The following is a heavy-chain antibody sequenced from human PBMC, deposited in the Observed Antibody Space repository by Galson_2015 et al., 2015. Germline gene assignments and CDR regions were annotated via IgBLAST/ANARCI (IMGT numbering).Heavy chain of an antibody. Sequence: SVKVSCKASGSTFTSYDINWVRQATGQGLEWMGWINPNSNNRGYAQKFQGRITMTRDTSISTVYMELSSLRSEDTAMYYCARGYDYWGQGTLVTVSS. V-gene: IGHV1-8*01. CDR2: INPNSNNR. CDR3: ARGYDY. CDR1: GSTFTSYD. J-gene: IGHJ4*02.